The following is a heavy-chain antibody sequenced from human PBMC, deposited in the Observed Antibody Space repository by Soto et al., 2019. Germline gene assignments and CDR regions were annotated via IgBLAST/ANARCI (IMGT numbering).Heavy chain of an antibody. CDR2: IYPADSDT. J-gene: IGHJ6*02. Sequence: GESLKISCKGSGYSFPSQWIGWVRQTPGKGREWMGSIYPADSDTRYSPSFQGQVTISADKSIRTAYLEWSSLKASDTAMYYCARIPRSTTSYYDHSYGMDVWGQGTTVTVSS. D-gene: IGHD2-15*01. CDR3: ARIPRSTTSYYDHSYGMDV. CDR1: GYSFPSQW. V-gene: IGHV5-51*01.